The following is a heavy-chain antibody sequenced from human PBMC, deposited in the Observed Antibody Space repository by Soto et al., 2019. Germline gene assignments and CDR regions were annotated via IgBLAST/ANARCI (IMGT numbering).Heavy chain of an antibody. Sequence: SETLSLTCAVYGGSFSGYYWSWIRQPPGKGLEWIGEINHSGSTNYNPSLKSRVTISVDTSKNQFSLKLSSVTAADTAVYYCARGRTGDRNTYGMDVWGQGTTVTVSS. J-gene: IGHJ6*02. CDR3: ARGRTGDRNTYGMDV. CDR2: INHSGST. V-gene: IGHV4-34*01. CDR1: GGSFSGYY. D-gene: IGHD7-27*01.